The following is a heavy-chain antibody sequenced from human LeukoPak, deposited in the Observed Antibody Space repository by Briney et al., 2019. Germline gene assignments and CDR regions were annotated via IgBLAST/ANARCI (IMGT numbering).Heavy chain of an antibody. Sequence: GGSLRLSCAAPGFTFSSYAMSWVRQAPGKGLEWVSAISGSGGSTYYADSVKSRFTMSRDNSKNTLYLQMNSLRAEDTAVYYCAKGSSYSGSYQPMYYFDYWGQGTLVTVSS. CDR3: AKGSSYSGSYQPMYYFDY. CDR2: ISGSGGST. D-gene: IGHD1-26*01. V-gene: IGHV3-23*01. J-gene: IGHJ4*02. CDR1: GFTFSSYA.